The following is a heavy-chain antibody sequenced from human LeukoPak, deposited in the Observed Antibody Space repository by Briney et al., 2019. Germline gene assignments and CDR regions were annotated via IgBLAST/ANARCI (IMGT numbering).Heavy chain of an antibody. CDR2: IYSGGST. D-gene: IGHD2-15*01. V-gene: IGHV3-66*02. CDR3: ARVFRVCSGGSCYSGFDP. J-gene: IGHJ5*02. Sequence: GGSLRLSCAASGFTFSSDAMSWVRQAPGKGLEWVSVIYSGGSTYYADSVKGRFTISRDNSKNTLYLQMNSLRAEDTAVYYCARVFRVCSGGSCYSGFDPWGQGTLVTVSS. CDR1: GFTFSSDA.